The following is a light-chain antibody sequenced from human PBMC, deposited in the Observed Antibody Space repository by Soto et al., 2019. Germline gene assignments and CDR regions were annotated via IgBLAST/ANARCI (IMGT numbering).Light chain of an antibody. CDR1: NIGSKS. V-gene: IGLV3-21*04. CDR3: QVWDSSSDLGV. CDR2: YDS. J-gene: IGLJ3*02. Sequence: SYVLTQPPSVSVAPGKTATITCGGNNIGSKSVHWYQQKPGQAPVLVIYYDSDRPSGIPERFSGSNSGNTATLTISRVEAGDEADYYCQVWDSSSDLGVFGGGTKVTVL.